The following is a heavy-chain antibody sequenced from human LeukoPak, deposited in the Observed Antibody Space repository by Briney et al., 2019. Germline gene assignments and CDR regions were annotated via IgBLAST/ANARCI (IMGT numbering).Heavy chain of an antibody. CDR2: INTNTGNP. V-gene: IGHV7-4-1*02. Sequence: ASVKVSCKASGYTFTTYSMNWVRQAPGQGLEWMGYINTNTGNPTYAQAFTGRFVFSLDTSVTTAYLHISSLQAEDTAVYYCTRDRSAGAFDYWGQGTLVTVSS. CDR3: TRDRSAGAFDY. J-gene: IGHJ4*02. CDR1: GYTFTTYS. D-gene: IGHD1-26*01.